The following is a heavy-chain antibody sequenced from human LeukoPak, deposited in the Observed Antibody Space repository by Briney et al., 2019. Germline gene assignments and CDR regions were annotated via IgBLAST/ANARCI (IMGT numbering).Heavy chain of an antibody. Sequence: GGSLRLSCAASGFTFSTFAMSWVSQAPGKGMEWVSTISSGGVVTYYSDSVKGRFTISRDSTKNTLCLPMNRLRAEDTAVYYCAKDLRIRAGVPDYWGQGTLVTAS. V-gene: IGHV3-23*01. J-gene: IGHJ4*02. D-gene: IGHD2-8*01. CDR2: ISSGGVVT. CDR1: GFTFSTFA. CDR3: AKDLRIRAGVPDY.